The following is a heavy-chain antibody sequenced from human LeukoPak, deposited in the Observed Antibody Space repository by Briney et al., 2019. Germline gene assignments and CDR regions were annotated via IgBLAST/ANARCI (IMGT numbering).Heavy chain of an antibody. V-gene: IGHV4-59*12. J-gene: IGHJ5*02. CDR3: ARTAYSSGWYWDWFDP. CDR1: GGSISSYY. Sequence: SETLSLTCTVSGGSISSYYWSWIRQPPGKGLEWIGYIYYSGSTKNNPSLKSRVTISVDTSKNQFSLKLSSVTAADTAVYYCARTAYSSGWYWDWFDPWGQGTLVTVSS. CDR2: IYYSGST. D-gene: IGHD6-19*01.